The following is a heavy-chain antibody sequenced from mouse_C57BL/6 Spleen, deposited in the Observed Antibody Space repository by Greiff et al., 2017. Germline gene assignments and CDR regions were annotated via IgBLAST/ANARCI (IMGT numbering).Heavy chain of an antibody. D-gene: IGHD3-3*01. CDR3: AREEGRDY. CDR1: GYTFTSYW. V-gene: IGHV1-64*01. CDR2: IHPNSGST. Sequence: VQLQQSGAELVKPGASVKLSCKASGYTFTSYWMHWVKQRPGQGLEWIGMIHPNSGSTNYNEKFKSKATLTVDKSASTAYMQLSSLTSEDSAVYYCAREEGRDYWGQGTSVTVSS. J-gene: IGHJ4*01.